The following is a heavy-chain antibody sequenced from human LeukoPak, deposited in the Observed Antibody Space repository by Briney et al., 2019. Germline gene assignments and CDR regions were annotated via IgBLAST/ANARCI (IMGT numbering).Heavy chain of an antibody. CDR3: ARDPRWELQGNAFDI. V-gene: IGHV4-4*07. CDR2: IYTSGST. Sequence: SETLSLTCTVSGGSISSYYWSWIRQPAGKGLEWIGRIYTSGSTNYNPSLKSRVTMSVDTSKNQFSLKLSSVTAADTAVYYCARDPRWELQGNAFDIWGQGTMVTVSS. D-gene: IGHD1-26*01. J-gene: IGHJ3*02. CDR1: GGSISSYY.